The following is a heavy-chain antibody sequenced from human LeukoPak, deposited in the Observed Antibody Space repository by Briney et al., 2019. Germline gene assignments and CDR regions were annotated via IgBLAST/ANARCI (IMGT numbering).Heavy chain of an antibody. D-gene: IGHD3-10*01. CDR3: AKVDITADAFDI. J-gene: IGHJ3*02. CDR2: ISYDGSNK. CDR1: GFIFSSYW. Sequence: GGSLRLSCAASGFIFSSYWMTWVRQAPGKGLEWVAVISYDGSNKYYADSVKGRFTISRDNSKNTLYLQMNSLRAEDTAVYYCAKVDITADAFDIWGQGTMVTVSS. V-gene: IGHV3-30*18.